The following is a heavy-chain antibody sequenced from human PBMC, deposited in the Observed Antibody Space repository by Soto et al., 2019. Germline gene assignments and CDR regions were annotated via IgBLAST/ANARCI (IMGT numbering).Heavy chain of an antibody. D-gene: IGHD6-19*01. Sequence: QVQRQESGPGLVKPSGTLSLTCAVSSGSISSSNWWSWVRQRPGKGLEWIGEIYHSGSTNYNPSLKSRVTISVDKSKNQFSLKLSSVTAADTAVYYCARVGQWLVPYFDYWGQGTLVTVSS. CDR2: IYHSGST. V-gene: IGHV4-4*02. CDR3: ARVGQWLVPYFDY. CDR1: SGSISSSNW. J-gene: IGHJ4*02.